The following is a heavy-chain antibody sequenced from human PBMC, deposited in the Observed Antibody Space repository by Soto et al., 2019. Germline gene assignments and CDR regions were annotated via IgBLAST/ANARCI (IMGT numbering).Heavy chain of an antibody. V-gene: IGHV1-18*01. Sequence: QVQLVQSGAEVKKPGASVKVSCKASGYTFTSYGISWVRQAPGQGLEWMGWISAYNGNTNYAQKPXGXITMTTDTSPSTAYMELRSLRSDDTAVYYCARDLAAAGPFDYWGQGTLVTVSS. CDR3: ARDLAAAGPFDY. CDR1: GYTFTSYG. D-gene: IGHD6-13*01. CDR2: ISAYNGNT. J-gene: IGHJ4*02.